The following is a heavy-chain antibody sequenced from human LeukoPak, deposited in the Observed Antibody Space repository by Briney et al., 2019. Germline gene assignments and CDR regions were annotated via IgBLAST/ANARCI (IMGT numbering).Heavy chain of an antibody. V-gene: IGHV3-48*04. Sequence: PGGSLRLSCAASGFIFSSYGMHWVRQAPGKGLEWVSYISSSGSTIYYADSVKGRFTISRDNAKNSLYLQMNSLRAEDTAVYYCAELGITMIGGVWGKGNTVTISS. CDR1: GFIFSSYG. J-gene: IGHJ6*04. CDR2: ISSSGSTI. CDR3: AELGITMIGGV. D-gene: IGHD3-10*02.